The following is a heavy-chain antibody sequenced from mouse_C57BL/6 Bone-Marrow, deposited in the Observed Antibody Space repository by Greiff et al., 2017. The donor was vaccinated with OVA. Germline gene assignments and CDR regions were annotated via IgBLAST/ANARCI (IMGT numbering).Heavy chain of an antibody. V-gene: IGHV1-26*01. CDR2: INPNNGGT. Sequence: EVQLQQSGPELVKPGASVKISCKASGYTFTDYYMNWVKQSHGKSLEWIGDINPNNGGTSYNQKFKGKATLTVDKSSSTAYMELRSLTSEDSAVYYCARHYYYGSRPWFAYWGQGTLVTVSA. D-gene: IGHD1-1*01. CDR3: ARHYYYGSRPWFAY. CDR1: GYTFTDYY. J-gene: IGHJ3*01.